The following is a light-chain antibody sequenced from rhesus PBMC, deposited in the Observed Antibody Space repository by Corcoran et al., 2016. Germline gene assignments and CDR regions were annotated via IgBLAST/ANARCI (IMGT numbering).Light chain of an antibody. V-gene: IGKV1-74*01. J-gene: IGKJ2*01. CDR1: ENVNNY. CDR2: KAS. CDR3: QHGYGTPYS. Sequence: DIQMTQSPSSLSASVGDRVTITCRASENVNNYLNWYQQKPGKAPKLQIYKASTLQSGVPSRFSGSGSVTDYTCTISSLQPEDVATYYCQHGYGTPYSFGQGTKVEIK.